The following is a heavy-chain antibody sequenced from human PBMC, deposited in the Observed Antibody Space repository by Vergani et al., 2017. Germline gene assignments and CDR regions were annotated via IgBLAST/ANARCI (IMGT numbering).Heavy chain of an antibody. V-gene: IGHV4-31*01. CDR3: ARAGCSSTSCYLGYFDY. J-gene: IGHJ4*02. D-gene: IGHD2-2*01. CDR1: GGSISSGGYY. Sequence: QVQLQESGPGLVKPSQTLSLTCTVSGGSISSGGYYWSWIRQHPGKGLEWIGYIYYSGSTYYNPSLKSLVTISVDTSKNQFSLKLSSVTAADTAVYYCARAGCSSTSCYLGYFDYWGQGTLVTVSS. CDR2: IYYSGST.